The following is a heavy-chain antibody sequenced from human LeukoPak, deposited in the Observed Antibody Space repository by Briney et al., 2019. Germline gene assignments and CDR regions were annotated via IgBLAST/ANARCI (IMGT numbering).Heavy chain of an antibody. CDR3: ATLLWFGEPYFDY. CDR2: IYHRGST. D-gene: IGHD3-10*01. CDR1: SGSISDYY. J-gene: IGHJ4*02. V-gene: IGHV4-59*08. Sequence: PSETLSLTCTVSSGSISDYYWTWIRQPPGKGLEWIGYIYHRGSTNYNPSLKSRVTISVDTSKNQFSLKLNSVTAADTAVYYRATLLWFGEPYFDYWGQGTLVTVSS.